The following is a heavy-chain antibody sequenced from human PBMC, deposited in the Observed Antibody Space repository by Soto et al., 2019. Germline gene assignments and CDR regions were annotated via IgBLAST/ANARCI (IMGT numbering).Heavy chain of an antibody. J-gene: IGHJ4*02. D-gene: IGHD3-9*01. CDR3: ARDYDILTGYYSHFDY. CDR2: ISAYNGNT. Sequence: ASVKVSCKASGYAFTSYGISWVRQAPGQGLEWMGWISAYNGNTNYAQKLQGRVTMTTDTSTSTAYMELRSLRSDDTAVYYCARDYDILTGYYSHFDYWGQGTLVTAPQ. V-gene: IGHV1-18*04. CDR1: GYAFTSYG.